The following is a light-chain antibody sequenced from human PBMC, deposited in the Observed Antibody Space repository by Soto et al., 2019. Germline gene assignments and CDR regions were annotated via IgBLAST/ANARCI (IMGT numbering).Light chain of an antibody. J-gene: IGKJ2*01. CDR1: QSISSGY. CDR3: QQYGSSPYT. CDR2: GAS. Sequence: EIVLTQSPGTLSLSPGERATLSCRANQSISSGYLAWYQQKPGQAPRLLIYGASSRASGIPDRFSGGGSGTDFPLTISRLEPEDFAVYFCQQYGSSPYTFGQGTKVEIK. V-gene: IGKV3-20*01.